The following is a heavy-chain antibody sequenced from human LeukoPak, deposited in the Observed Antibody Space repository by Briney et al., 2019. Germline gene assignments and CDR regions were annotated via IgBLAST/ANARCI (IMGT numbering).Heavy chain of an antibody. CDR2: INAGNGDT. J-gene: IGHJ6*02. V-gene: IGHV1-3*01. D-gene: IGHD1-26*01. CDR1: GYIFSTST. CDR3: AKDDDRCCLGGGYYYYYGMDV. Sequence: WASVKVSCKASGYIFSTSTMHWVRQAPGQRLEWMGWINAGNGDTNYSQKLQGRVTITRDTSASTAYMELSSLRSEDTAVYYCAKDDDRCCLGGGYYYYYGMDVWGQGTTVTVSS.